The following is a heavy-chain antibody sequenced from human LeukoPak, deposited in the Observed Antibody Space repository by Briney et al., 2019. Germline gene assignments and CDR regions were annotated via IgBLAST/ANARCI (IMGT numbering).Heavy chain of an antibody. CDR3: AKGTYYYDSGSYLECFGED. D-gene: IGHD3-10*01. CDR2: ISNVGGRT. J-gene: IGHJ1*01. Sequence: GGSLRLSCAASGLTFSSYAMSWVRQAPGQGLEWVSTISNVGGRTYYANSVKGRFTISRDNSKSTLYQQMNTLRAEDTAVYYCAKGTYYYDSGSYLECFGEDWGQGTLVTVSS. CDR1: GLTFSSYA. V-gene: IGHV3-23*01.